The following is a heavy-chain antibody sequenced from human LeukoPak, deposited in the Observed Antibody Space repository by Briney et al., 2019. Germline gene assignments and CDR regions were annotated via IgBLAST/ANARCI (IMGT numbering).Heavy chain of an antibody. CDR2: ISRRDDYT. CDR3: ARYCSGASCYSGLDY. CDR1: GFDFSSYA. J-gene: IGHJ4*02. V-gene: IGHV3-23*01. D-gene: IGHD2-15*01. Sequence: GGSLRLSCAASGFDFSSYAMSWVRQPPGKGLEWVSVISRRDDYTYYADSVKGRFTISRDNSKNTLYLQMNSLRAEDTAVYYCARYCSGASCYSGLDYWGQGTLVTVSS.